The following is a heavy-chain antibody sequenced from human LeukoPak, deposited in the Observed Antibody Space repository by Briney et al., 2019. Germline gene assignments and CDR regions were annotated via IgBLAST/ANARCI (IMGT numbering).Heavy chain of an antibody. CDR2: SSCCSGCI. CDR1: GFTFSNYK. D-gene: IGHD2-2*01. V-gene: IGHV3-21*04. J-gene: IGHJ6*02. Sequence: GGLLRISCSAGGFTFSNYKINGCSRDPRRERQGGSGSSCCSGCIYYAESMKGRFTVSRDKAKNSLSLQLSSLRAEDTAVYYCAREHLVVVGAADYYYGMDVWGQGTPVTVSS. CDR3: AREHLVVVGAADYYYGMDV.